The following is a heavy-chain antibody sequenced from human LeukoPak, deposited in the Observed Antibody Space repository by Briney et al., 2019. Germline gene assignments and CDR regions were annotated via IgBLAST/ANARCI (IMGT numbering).Heavy chain of an antibody. CDR2: INTNTGNP. CDR3: ARDGTYCSSTSCYWDYYYGMDV. Sequence: ASVKVSCKASGYTFTSYAMNWVRQAPGQGLEWTGWINTNTGNPTYAQGFTGRFVFSLDTSVSTAYLQISSLKAEDTAVYYCARDGTYCSSTSCYWDYYYGMDVWGQGTTVTVSS. J-gene: IGHJ6*02. D-gene: IGHD2-2*01. V-gene: IGHV7-4-1*02. CDR1: GYTFTSYA.